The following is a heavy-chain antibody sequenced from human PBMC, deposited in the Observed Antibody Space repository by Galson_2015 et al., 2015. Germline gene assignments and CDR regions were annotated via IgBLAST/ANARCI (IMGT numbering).Heavy chain of an antibody. CDR3: ARAKYSSGWGVYYFDY. CDR1: GFTFSSYW. V-gene: IGHV3-7*01. Sequence: SLRLSCAASGFTFSSYWMSWVRQAPGKGLEWVANIKQDGSEKYYADSVKGRFTISRDNAKNSLYLQMNSLRAEDTAVYYCARAKYSSGWGVYYFDYWGQGTLVTVSS. D-gene: IGHD6-19*01. CDR2: IKQDGSEK. J-gene: IGHJ4*02.